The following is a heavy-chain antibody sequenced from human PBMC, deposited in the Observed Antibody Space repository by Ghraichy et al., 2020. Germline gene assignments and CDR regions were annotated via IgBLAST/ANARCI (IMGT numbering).Heavy chain of an antibody. V-gene: IGHV4-4*02. CDR1: GGPIRSSNW. CDR2: IYHSGST. J-gene: IGHJ3*02. Sequence: ESLNISCAVSGGPIRSSNWWSWVRQPPGKGLEWIGEIYHSGSTNYNPSLKSRVTISADKSKNEFSLNLSSVTAADTAVYYCTRLRGQFDPFDIWGQGTMVTVSS. CDR3: TRLRGQFDPFDI.